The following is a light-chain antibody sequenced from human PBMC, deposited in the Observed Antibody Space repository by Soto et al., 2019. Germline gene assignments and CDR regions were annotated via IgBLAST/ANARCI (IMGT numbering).Light chain of an antibody. CDR1: QGICSY. J-gene: IGKJ3*01. CDR3: QQLNSYPLT. V-gene: IGKV1-9*01. Sequence: DIQLTQSPSFLSASVGDRVTITCRASQGICSYLAWYQQKPGKAPKLLIYAASTLRSGVPSRFSGSGSGTEFTLTISSLQPEDFATYYCQQLNSYPLTVGPGTKVDIK. CDR2: AAS.